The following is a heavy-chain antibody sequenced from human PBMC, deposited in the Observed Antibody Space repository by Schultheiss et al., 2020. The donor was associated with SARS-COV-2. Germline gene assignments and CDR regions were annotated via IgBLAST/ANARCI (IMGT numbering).Heavy chain of an antibody. CDR3: ARAEGDHNYYYYGMDV. J-gene: IGHJ6*02. D-gene: IGHD1-14*01. CDR1: GFTFSSYS. Sequence: GGSLRLSCAASGFTFSSYSMNWVRQAPGKGLEWVSSISSSSSYIYYADSVKGRFTISRDNAKKSLYLQMNSLRAEDTAVYYCARAEGDHNYYYYGMDVWGQGTTVTVS. CDR2: ISSSSSYI. V-gene: IGHV3-21*01.